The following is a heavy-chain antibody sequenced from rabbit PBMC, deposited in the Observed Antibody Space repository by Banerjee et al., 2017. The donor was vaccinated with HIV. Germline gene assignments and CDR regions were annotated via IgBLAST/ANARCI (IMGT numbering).Heavy chain of an antibody. CDR2: IYAGSGDS. J-gene: IGHJ4*01. Sequence: QEQLEESGGDLVKPEGSLTLTCTASGFTLSSYWMWWVRQAPGKGLEWIGCIYAGSGDSYYASWAKGRFTISSTSSTTVTLQMTSLTAADTATYFCARDPGGSMDLWGPGTLVTVS. CDR3: ARDPGGSMDL. V-gene: IGHV1S45*01. CDR1: GFTLSSYW. D-gene: IGHD2-1*01.